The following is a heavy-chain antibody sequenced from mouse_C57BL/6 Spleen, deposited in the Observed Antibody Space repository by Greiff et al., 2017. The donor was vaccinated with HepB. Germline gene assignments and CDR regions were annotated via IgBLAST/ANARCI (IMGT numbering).Heavy chain of an antibody. J-gene: IGHJ4*01. D-gene: IGHD1-1*01. V-gene: IGHV1-66*01. Sequence: VQLQQSGPELVKPGASVKISCKASGYSFTSYYIHWVKQRPGQGLEWIGWIYPGSGNTKYNEKFKGKATLTADKSSSTAYMQLSSLTSEDSAVYSCASSYYYGSSYAMDYWGQGTSVTVSS. CDR1: GYSFTSYY. CDR3: ASSYYYGSSYAMDY. CDR2: IYPGSGNT.